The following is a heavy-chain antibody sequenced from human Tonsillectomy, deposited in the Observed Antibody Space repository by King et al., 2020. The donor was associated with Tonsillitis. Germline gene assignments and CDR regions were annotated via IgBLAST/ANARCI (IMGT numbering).Heavy chain of an antibody. CDR1: GGILNSYS. V-gene: IGHV1-69*09. J-gene: IGHJ4*02. D-gene: IGHD1-26*01. CDR3: ATSSPSLVPLPY. Sequence: QLVQSGAEVKKPGSSVRVSCKASGGILNSYSFSWVRQAPGQGLEWMGRIVPIMGKTDYAQKFQGRVTITADQSTSTGYMDLSSLRSDDTAVYYCATSSPSLVPLPYWGQGTLVTVSS. CDR2: IVPIMGKT.